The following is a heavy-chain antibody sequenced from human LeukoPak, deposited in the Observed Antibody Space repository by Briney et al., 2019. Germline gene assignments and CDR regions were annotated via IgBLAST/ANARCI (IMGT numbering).Heavy chain of an antibody. CDR1: GFTFSNSE. J-gene: IGHJ5*01. Sequence: GGSLRLSCAASGFTFSNSEMNWVRQAPGKGLEWVSYISGSGYTIFYADSVKGRFTISRDNAKNSLFLQMNSLRAEDTAVYYCARDGSAWFDYWGQGALVTVSS. CDR3: ARDGSAWFDY. D-gene: IGHD6-19*01. CDR2: ISGSGYTI. V-gene: IGHV3-48*03.